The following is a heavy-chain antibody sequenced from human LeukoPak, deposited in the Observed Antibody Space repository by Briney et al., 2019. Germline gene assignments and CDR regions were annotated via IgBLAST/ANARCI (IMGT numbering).Heavy chain of an antibody. Sequence: SVKVSCKASGFTFTSSTMQWVRQARGQRREWIGWIGVGSGNTDYVEKFQERDTITRDMSTSTAYMELSSLRSEDTAVYYCAAEGTYYYDGSAAKNWFDPWGQGTLVTVSS. CDR3: AAEGTYYYDGSAAKNWFDP. CDR1: GFTFTSST. D-gene: IGHD3-22*01. CDR2: IGVGSGNT. J-gene: IGHJ5*02. V-gene: IGHV1-58*02.